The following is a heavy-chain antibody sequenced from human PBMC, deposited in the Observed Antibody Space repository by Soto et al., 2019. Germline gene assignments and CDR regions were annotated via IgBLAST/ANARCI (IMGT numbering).Heavy chain of an antibody. D-gene: IGHD3-16*01. CDR1: GYNFATYW. CDR3: AVNGGGRDMAV. V-gene: IGHV5-51*01. CDR2: IYPGDSDI. J-gene: IGHJ6*02. Sequence: GESLKISCKGSGYNFATYWIGWVRQMPGKGLEWMGIIYPGDSDIRYSPSFQGQVTISVDKSISTAHLQRHSLKASDNAIYFCAVNGGGRDMAVWGQGTTVTVSS.